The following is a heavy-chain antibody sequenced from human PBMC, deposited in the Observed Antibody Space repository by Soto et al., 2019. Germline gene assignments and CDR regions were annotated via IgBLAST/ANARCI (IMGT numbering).Heavy chain of an antibody. CDR1: GFTFSSYA. J-gene: IGHJ3*02. D-gene: IGHD6-13*01. CDR3: ARKTQLVRGDAFDI. CDR2: ISYDGSNK. V-gene: IGHV3-30-3*01. Sequence: QPGGSLRLSCAASGFTFSSYAMHWVRQAPGKGLEWVAVISYDGSNKYYADSVKGRFTISRDNSKNTLYLQMNSLRAEDTAVYYCARKTQLVRGDAFDIWGQGAMVTVSS.